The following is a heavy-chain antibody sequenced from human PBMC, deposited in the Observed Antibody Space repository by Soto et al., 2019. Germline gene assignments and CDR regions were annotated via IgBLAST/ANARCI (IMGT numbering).Heavy chain of an antibody. CDR1: GFTFSSYA. Sequence: PGGSLRLSCAASGFTFSSYAMHWVRQAPGKGLEWVAVISYDGSNKYYADSVKGRFTISRDNSKNTLYLQMNSLRAEDTAVYYCARDQDTMIVVVISLAFDIWGQGTMVTVS. D-gene: IGHD3-22*01. CDR2: ISYDGSNK. CDR3: ARDQDTMIVVVISLAFDI. J-gene: IGHJ3*02. V-gene: IGHV3-30-3*01.